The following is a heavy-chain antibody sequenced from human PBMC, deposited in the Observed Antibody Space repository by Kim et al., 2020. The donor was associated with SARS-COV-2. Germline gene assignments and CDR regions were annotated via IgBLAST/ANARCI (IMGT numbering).Heavy chain of an antibody. D-gene: IGHD3-3*01. CDR1: GFTFDDYA. V-gene: IGHV3-43*02. Sequence: GGSLRLSCAASGFTFDDYAMHWVRQAPGKGLEWVSLISGDGGSTYYADSVKGRFTISRDNSKNSLYLQMNSLRTEDTALYYCAKDALFGVVPPYYFDYWGQGTLVTVSS. CDR2: ISGDGGST. CDR3: AKDALFGVVPPYYFDY. J-gene: IGHJ4*02.